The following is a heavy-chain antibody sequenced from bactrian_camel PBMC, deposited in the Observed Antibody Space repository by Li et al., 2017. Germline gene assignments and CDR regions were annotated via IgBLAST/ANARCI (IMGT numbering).Heavy chain of an antibody. CDR2: IHSGGSRT. D-gene: IGHD3*01. CDR3: AADRSACGVTWHRRSYRY. CDR1: QYTSSSNC. V-gene: IGHV3S25*01. J-gene: IGHJ4*01. Sequence: QLVESGGGSVQAGGSLRLSCTSSQYTSSSNCMGWFRQAPGKGLEWVSTIHSGGSRTYYADSVKGRFTISRDNGKKTVYLQMNSLKAEDTAMYYCAADRSACGVTWHRRSYRYWGQGTQVTVS.